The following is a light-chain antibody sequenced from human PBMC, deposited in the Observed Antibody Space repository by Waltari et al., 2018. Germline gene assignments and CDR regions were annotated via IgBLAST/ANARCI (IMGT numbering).Light chain of an antibody. CDR1: QGISSY. J-gene: IGKJ3*01. CDR3: QQLNSYPLFT. Sequence: DIQLTQSPSFLSASVGDRVTITCRASQGISSYLAWYQQKPGKAPKLLIYAASTLQNGVPSRFSGSGAGTEFTLTISSRQPEDFATYYCQQLNSYPLFTFGPGTKVDIK. V-gene: IGKV1-9*01. CDR2: AAS.